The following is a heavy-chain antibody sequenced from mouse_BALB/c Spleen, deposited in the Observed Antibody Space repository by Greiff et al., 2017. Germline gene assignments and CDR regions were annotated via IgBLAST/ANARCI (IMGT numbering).Heavy chain of an antibody. D-gene: IGHD1-1*01. CDR2: INPDSSTI. Sequence: EVKLEESGGGLVQPGGSLKLSCAASGFDFSRYWMSWVRQAPGKGLEWIGEINPDSSTINYTPSLKDKFIISRDNAKNTLYLQMSKVRSEDTALYYCARPYYYGSSLYAMDYWGQGTSVTVSS. CDR3: ARPYYYGSSLYAMDY. V-gene: IGHV4-1*02. CDR1: GFDFSRYW. J-gene: IGHJ4*01.